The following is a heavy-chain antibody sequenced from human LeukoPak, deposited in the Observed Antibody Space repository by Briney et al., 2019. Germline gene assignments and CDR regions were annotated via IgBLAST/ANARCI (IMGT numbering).Heavy chain of an antibody. D-gene: IGHD6-19*01. CDR3: ARGGGIAVAGYRNIDY. J-gene: IGHJ4*02. CDR2: INPSGGST. Sequence: ASVKVSCKASGYTFTGYYMHWVRQAPGQGLEWMGIINPSGGSTSYAQKFQGRVTMTRDMSTSTVYMELSSLRSEDTAVYYCARGGGIAVAGYRNIDYWGQGTLVTVSS. V-gene: IGHV1-46*01. CDR1: GYTFTGYY.